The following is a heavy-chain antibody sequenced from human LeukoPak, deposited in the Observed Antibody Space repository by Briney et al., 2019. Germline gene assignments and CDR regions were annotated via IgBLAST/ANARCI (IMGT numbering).Heavy chain of an antibody. CDR1: GFTFSSYA. CDR3: AREMSWVSSSHRPLDI. V-gene: IGHV3-23*01. J-gene: IGHJ3*02. D-gene: IGHD6-13*01. Sequence: GGSLRLSCAASGFTFSSYAMSWVRQAPGKGLEWVSAISGSGGSTYYADSVKGRFTISRDNSKNTLYLQMNSLRAEDTAVYYCAREMSWVSSSHRPLDIWGQGTMVTVSS. CDR2: ISGSGGST.